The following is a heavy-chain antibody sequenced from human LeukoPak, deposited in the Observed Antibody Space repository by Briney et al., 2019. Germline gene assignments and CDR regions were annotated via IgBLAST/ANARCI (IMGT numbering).Heavy chain of an antibody. D-gene: IGHD3-9*01. CDR2: ISSSSSYI. Sequence: PGGSLRLSCAASGFTFSSYSMNWVRQAPGKGLEWVSSISSSSSYIYYADSVKGRFTISRDNAKNSLYLQMNSLRAEDTAVYYCARGPPGYFDWLFDHWGQGTLVTVSS. CDR3: ARGPPGYFDWLFDH. J-gene: IGHJ4*02. V-gene: IGHV3-21*01. CDR1: GFTFSSYS.